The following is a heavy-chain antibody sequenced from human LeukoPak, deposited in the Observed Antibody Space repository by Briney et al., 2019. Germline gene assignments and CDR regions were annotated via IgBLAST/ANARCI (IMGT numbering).Heavy chain of an antibody. CDR2: INHSGST. D-gene: IGHD3-16*02. J-gene: IGHJ4*02. CDR1: GGSFSGYY. V-gene: IGHV4-34*01. CDR3: ARGNYDYVWGSYRRYYFDY. Sequence: SETLSLTCAVYGGSFSGYYWSWIRQPPGKGPEWIGKINHSGSTNYNPSLKSRVTISVDTSKNQFSLKLSSVTAADTAVYYCARGNYDYVWGSYRRYYFDYWGQGTLVTVSS.